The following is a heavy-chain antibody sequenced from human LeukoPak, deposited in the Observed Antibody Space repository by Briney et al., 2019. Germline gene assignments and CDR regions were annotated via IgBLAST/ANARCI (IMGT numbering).Heavy chain of an antibody. CDR2: INHSGST. D-gene: IGHD7-27*01. CDR3: ARRSLGRAFDI. CDR1: GGSFSGYY. J-gene: IGHJ3*02. Sequence: PSETLSLTCAVYGGSFSGYYWSWIRQPPGKGLEWIGEINHSGSTNYNPSLKSRVTISVDTSKNQFSLKLSSVTAADTAVYYCARRSLGRAFDIWGQGTMVTVSS. V-gene: IGHV4-34*01.